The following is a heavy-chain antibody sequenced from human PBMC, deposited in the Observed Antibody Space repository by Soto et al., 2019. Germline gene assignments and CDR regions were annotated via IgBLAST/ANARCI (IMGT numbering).Heavy chain of an antibody. D-gene: IGHD6-19*01. CDR2: IYYSGST. J-gene: IGHJ4*02. Sequence: QVQLQESGPGLVKPSQTLSLTCTVSGGSISSGGYYWSWIRQHPGKGLEWIGYIYYSGSTYYNPSLKSRITISVDTSKNQFSLRLSSVTAADTAVYYCARRGSPREQWRHKPEYFDYWVQGTLVTVSS. CDR1: GGSISSGGYY. V-gene: IGHV4-31*03. CDR3: ARRGSPREQWRHKPEYFDY.